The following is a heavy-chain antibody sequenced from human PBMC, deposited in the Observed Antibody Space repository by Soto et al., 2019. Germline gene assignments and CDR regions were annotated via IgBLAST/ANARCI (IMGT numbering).Heavy chain of an antibody. V-gene: IGHV3-23*01. CDR2: ISGSGGST. Sequence: GWSLRLSCAASGFTFSSYAMSWVRQAPGKGLEWVSAISGSGGSTYYADSVKGRFTISRDNSKNTLYLQMNSLRAEDTAVYYCAKDQTTKRWLQSVFDDWGQGTLVTGAS. J-gene: IGHJ4*02. CDR1: GFTFSSYA. D-gene: IGHD5-12*01. CDR3: AKDQTTKRWLQSVFDD.